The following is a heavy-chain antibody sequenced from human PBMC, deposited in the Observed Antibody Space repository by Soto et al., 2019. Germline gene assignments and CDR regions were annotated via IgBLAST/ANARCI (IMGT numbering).Heavy chain of an antibody. V-gene: IGHV5-10-1*01. Sequence: ESLKISCKGSGYSFTSYWISWVRQMPGKGLEWMGRIDPSDSYTNYSPSFQGHVTISADKSISTAYLQWSSLKASDTAMYYCARPGYSGYDYSYYYGMDVWGQGTTVTVS. D-gene: IGHD5-12*01. J-gene: IGHJ6*02. CDR2: IDPSDSYT. CDR3: ARPGYSGYDYSYYYGMDV. CDR1: GYSFTSYW.